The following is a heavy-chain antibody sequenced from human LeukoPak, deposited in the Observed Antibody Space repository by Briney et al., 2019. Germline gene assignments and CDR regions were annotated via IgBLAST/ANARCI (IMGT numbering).Heavy chain of an antibody. CDR2: IYTSGST. CDR3: ARVRWGTFDY. J-gene: IGHJ4*02. D-gene: IGHD3-16*01. CDR1: GGSINSYY. Sequence: PSETLSFTSTVSGGSINSYYWSWIRQPQGKGLEWIGYIYTSGSTNYNPSLKSRVTISVDTSKNQFSLKLSSVTAADTAVYYCARVRWGTFDYWGQGTLVTVSS. V-gene: IGHV4-4*09.